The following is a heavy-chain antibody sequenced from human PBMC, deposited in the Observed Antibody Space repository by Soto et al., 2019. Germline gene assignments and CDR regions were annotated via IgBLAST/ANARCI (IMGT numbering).Heavy chain of an antibody. J-gene: IGHJ4*02. CDR2: ISSSGSTI. CDR1: GFTFSDYY. CDR3: AGIVATILEEQSFDY. D-gene: IGHD5-12*01. V-gene: IGHV3-11*01. Sequence: GGSLRLSCAASGFTFSDYYMSWIRQAPGKGLEWVSYISSSGSTIYYADSVKGRFTFSRDNAKNSLYLQMKSLRAEDTDVYYCAGIVATILEEQSFDYWGQGTLVTVSS.